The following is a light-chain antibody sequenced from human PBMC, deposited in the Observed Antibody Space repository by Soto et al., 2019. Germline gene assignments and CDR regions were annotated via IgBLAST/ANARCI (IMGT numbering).Light chain of an antibody. CDR2: GAS. CDR3: QTYDKAPWT. Sequence: DIQMAQSPSSLSASVGDRVTITCRASRGIYTHLAWYQQKPGNAPKLLIYGASTLQSGVPSRFSASGSGTDFFLTSSGFQSEDVGTYFCQTYDKAPWTFGPGTRV. CDR1: RGIYTH. V-gene: IGKV1-27*01. J-gene: IGKJ1*01.